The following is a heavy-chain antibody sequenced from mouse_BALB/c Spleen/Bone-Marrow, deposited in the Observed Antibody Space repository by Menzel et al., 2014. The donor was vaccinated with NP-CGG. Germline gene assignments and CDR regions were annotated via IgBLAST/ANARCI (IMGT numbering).Heavy chain of an antibody. J-gene: IGHJ2*01. CDR1: GYTFTSSW. CDR3: ARWCFDY. D-gene: IGHD1-1*02. CDR2: IHPNSGNT. V-gene: IGHV1S130*01. Sequence: VQLQQSGSVLVRPGASVKLSCKASGYTFTSSWMHWAKQRPGQGLEWIGEIHPNSGNTNYNEKFKGKATLTVDTSSSTAYVDLSSLTSEDSAVYYCARWCFDYWGQGTTLTVSA.